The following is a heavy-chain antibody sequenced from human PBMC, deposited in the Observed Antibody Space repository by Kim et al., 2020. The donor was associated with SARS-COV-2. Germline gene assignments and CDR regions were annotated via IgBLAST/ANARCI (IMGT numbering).Heavy chain of an antibody. CDR3: ARGWLLPGNY. J-gene: IGHJ4*02. V-gene: IGHV3-74*01. Sequence: SRSDADSVKGRFTISRDNAKNTLYLQMNSLRAEDTAVYYCARGWLLPGNYWGQGTLVTVSS. D-gene: IGHD3-22*01. CDR2: SR.